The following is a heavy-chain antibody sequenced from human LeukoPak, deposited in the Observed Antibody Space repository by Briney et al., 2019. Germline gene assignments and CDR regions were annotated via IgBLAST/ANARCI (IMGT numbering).Heavy chain of an antibody. CDR3: ARTEESGYSYRYFGYYYYMDV. V-gene: IGHV4-59*01. CDR2: IYYSGST. D-gene: IGHD5-18*01. J-gene: IGHJ6*03. Sequence: SETLSLTCTVSGGSISSYYWSWIRQPPGKGLEWIGYIYYSGSTHYNPSLKSRVTISVDTSKNQFSLKLSSVTAADTAVYCCARTEESGYSYRYFGYYYYMDVWGKGTTVTVSS. CDR1: GGSISSYY.